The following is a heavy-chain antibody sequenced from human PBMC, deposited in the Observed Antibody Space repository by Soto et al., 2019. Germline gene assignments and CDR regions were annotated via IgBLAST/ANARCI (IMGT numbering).Heavy chain of an antibody. CDR2: IIPIFGTA. D-gene: IGHD4-17*01. CDR1: GGTFSSYA. Sequence: SVKVSCKASGGTFSSYAISWVRQAPGQGLEWMGGIIPIFGTANYAQKFQGRVTITADESKSTAYMELSSLRSEDTAVYYCARDGKATVTTGHYYGMDVWGQGTTVTVSS. V-gene: IGHV1-69*13. CDR3: ARDGKATVTTGHYYGMDV. J-gene: IGHJ6*02.